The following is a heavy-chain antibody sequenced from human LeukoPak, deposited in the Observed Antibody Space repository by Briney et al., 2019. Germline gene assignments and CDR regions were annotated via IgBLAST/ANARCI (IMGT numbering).Heavy chain of an antibody. CDR3: ARGVDTAMANFDY. Sequence: SETLSLTCAVYGGSFSGYYWSWIRQPPGKGLEWIGEINHSGSTNYNSSLKSRVTISVDTSKNQFSLKLSSVTAADTAVYYCARGVDTAMANFDYWGQGTLVTVSS. CDR2: INHSGST. V-gene: IGHV4-34*01. D-gene: IGHD5-18*01. CDR1: GGSFSGYY. J-gene: IGHJ4*02.